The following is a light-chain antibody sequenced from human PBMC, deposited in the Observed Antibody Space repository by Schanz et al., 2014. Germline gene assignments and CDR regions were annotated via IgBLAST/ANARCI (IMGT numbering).Light chain of an antibody. Sequence: GDRVTITCRASQNINSFLAWFQQKPGKAPKLLIYKASTLESGVPSRFSGSGSGTEFTLTISSLQPDDFATYYCQQYNSYSTWTFGQGTKVDIK. V-gene: IGKV1-5*03. CDR2: KAS. CDR3: QQYNSYSTWT. J-gene: IGKJ1*01. CDR1: QNINSF.